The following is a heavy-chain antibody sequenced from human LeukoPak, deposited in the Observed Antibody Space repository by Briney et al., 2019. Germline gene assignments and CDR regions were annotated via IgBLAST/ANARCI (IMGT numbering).Heavy chain of an antibody. Sequence: SETLSLTCTVSGGSISSYYWSWIRQPPGKGLEWIGYIYTSGSTNYNPSLKSRVTISVDTSKNQFSLKLSSVTAADTAVYYCASNRCSCTSCYEMEFDPWGQGTLVTVSS. CDR2: IYTSGST. J-gene: IGHJ5*02. CDR1: GGSISSYY. CDR3: ASNRCSCTSCYEMEFDP. V-gene: IGHV4-4*09. D-gene: IGHD2-2*01.